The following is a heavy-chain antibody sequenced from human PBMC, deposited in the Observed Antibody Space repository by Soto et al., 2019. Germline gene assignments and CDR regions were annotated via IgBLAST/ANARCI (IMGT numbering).Heavy chain of an antibody. CDR3: AAVAVAGPYYYYGIDV. J-gene: IGHJ6*02. CDR2: IIPIFGTA. V-gene: IGHV1-69*06. D-gene: IGHD6-19*01. CDR1: GGTFSSYA. Sequence: GASVKVSCKASGGTFSSYAISWVRQAPGQGLEWMGGIIPIFGTANYAQKFQGRVTITADKSTSTAYMELSSLRSEDTAVYYCAAVAVAGPYYYYGIDVWGQGTTVTVSS.